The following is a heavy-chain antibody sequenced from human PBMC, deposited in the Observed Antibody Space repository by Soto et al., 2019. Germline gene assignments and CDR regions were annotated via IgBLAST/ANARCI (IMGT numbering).Heavy chain of an antibody. CDR3: AREYCSGGSCYSAWFDP. CDR2: ISGSGGST. Sequence: GGSLRLSCAASGFTFSNYAMNWVRQAPGKGLEWVSTISGSGGSTYYADSVKGRFTISRDNSKNTLYLQMNSLRAEDTAVYYCAREYCSGGSCYSAWFDPWGQGTLVTVSS. V-gene: IGHV3-23*01. CDR1: GFTFSNYA. D-gene: IGHD2-15*01. J-gene: IGHJ5*02.